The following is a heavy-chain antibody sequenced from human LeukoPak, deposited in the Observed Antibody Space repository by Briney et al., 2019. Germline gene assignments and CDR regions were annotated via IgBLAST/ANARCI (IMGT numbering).Heavy chain of an antibody. J-gene: IGHJ4*02. D-gene: IGHD5-18*01. V-gene: IGHV3-66*01. CDR2: IYSGGST. CDR3: ARCRGYSYGYLDY. Sequence: GGSLRLSCAASGFTVSSNYMSWVRQAPGKGPEWVSVIYSGGSTYYADSVKGRFTISRDNSKNTLYLQMNSLRAEDTAVYYCARCRGYSYGYLDYWGQGTLVTVSS. CDR1: GFTVSSNY.